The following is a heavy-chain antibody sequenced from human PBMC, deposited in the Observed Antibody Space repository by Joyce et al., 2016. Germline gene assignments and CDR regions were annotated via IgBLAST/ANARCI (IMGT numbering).Heavy chain of an antibody. D-gene: IGHD1-26*01. V-gene: IGHV1-2*02. CDR2: IDHHTGGT. J-gene: IGHJ4*02. Sequence: QVQLVQSGAEVKKPGASVKVSCKASGYTFSGDYMHWVRQAPGQGLDWRGWIDHHTGGTNYAQRFQGRFTLTRDTSINPAYMELRNLRSDDTAVYYCARDPGVGDYWGQGTLVIVSS. CDR3: ARDPGVGDY. CDR1: GYTFSGDY.